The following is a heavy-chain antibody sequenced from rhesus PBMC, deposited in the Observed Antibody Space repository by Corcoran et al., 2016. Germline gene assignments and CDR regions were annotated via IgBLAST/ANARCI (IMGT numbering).Heavy chain of an antibody. CDR2: IDGNSAST. CDR3: ARGRLDY. J-gene: IGHJ4*01. V-gene: IGHV4-73*01. Sequence: QVKLQQWGEGLVKPSETLSLTCAVYGGSISGYYWSWIRPPPGKGLEGIGNIDGNSASTNYNPSLKNRVTISKDTSKNQFSLKLTSVTAGDTAVYYCARGRLDYWGQGDLVTVSS. CDR1: GGSISGYY.